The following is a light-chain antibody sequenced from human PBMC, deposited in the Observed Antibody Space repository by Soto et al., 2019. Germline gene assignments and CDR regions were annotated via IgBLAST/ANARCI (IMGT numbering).Light chain of an antibody. J-gene: IGLJ2*01. CDR2: LNSDGSH. V-gene: IGLV4-69*01. CDR1: SGRSSYA. CDR3: QTWGTGTVV. Sequence: QLVLTQSPSASASLGGSVKLTCTLRSGRSSYAIAWHQQQQEKGPRYLMKLNSDGSHSKGDGIPDRFSGSSSGAERYLTISSLQSEDEADYYCQTWGTGTVVFGGGTKLTV.